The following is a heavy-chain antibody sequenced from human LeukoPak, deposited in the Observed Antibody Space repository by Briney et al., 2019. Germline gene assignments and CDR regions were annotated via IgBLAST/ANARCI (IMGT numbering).Heavy chain of an antibody. J-gene: IGHJ4*02. CDR2: IRYDGSNK. CDR3: AKEGYCSSTSCYTWIDY. Sequence: GGSLRLSCAASGFTFSSYGMHWVRQAPGKGLEWVAFIRYDGSNKYYADSVKGRFTISRDNSKNTLYLQMNSLRAEDTAVYYCAKEGYCSSTSCYTWIDYWGQGTLVTVSS. CDR1: GFTFSSYG. D-gene: IGHD2-2*02. V-gene: IGHV3-30*02.